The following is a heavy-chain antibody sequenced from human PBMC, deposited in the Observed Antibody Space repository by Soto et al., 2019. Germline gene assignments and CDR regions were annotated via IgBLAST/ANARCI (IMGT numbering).Heavy chain of an antibody. CDR2: IYSGGST. CDR1: GFTVSRNY. D-gene: IGHD3-16*02. J-gene: IGHJ4*02. V-gene: IGHV3-53*01. Sequence: PGGSLRLSCAASGFTVSRNYMTWVRQAPGKGLEWVSVIYSGGSTHYADSVKGRFTISRDNSKNTLYLQMNSLRADDTAVYYCATSSLAYFDYWGQGTLVTVSS. CDR3: ATSSLAYFDY.